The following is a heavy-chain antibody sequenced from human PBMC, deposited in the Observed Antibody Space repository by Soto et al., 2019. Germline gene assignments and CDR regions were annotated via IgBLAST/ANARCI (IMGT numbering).Heavy chain of an antibody. Sequence: GGSLRLSCAASGFTFSSYSMNWVRQAPGKGLEWVSSISSSSSYIYYADSVKGRFTISRDNAKNSLYLQMNSLRAEDTAVYYCARYLQEYYYDSSGYYFDYWGQGTLVTVSS. D-gene: IGHD3-22*01. CDR3: ARYLQEYYYDSSGYYFDY. V-gene: IGHV3-21*01. CDR1: GFTFSSYS. J-gene: IGHJ4*02. CDR2: ISSSSSYI.